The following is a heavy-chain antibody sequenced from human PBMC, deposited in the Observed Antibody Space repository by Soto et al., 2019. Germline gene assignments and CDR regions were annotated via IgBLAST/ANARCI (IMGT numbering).Heavy chain of an antibody. D-gene: IGHD3-3*01. CDR2: ISSNGGST. CDR3: ARGNSYYDFWSGYYSYYYMDV. V-gene: IGHV3-64*01. J-gene: IGHJ6*03. Sequence: PGGSLRLSCAASGFTFSSYAMHWVRQAPGKGLEYVSAISSNGGSTYYANSVKGRFTISRDNSKNTLYLQMGSLRAEDMAVYYCARGNSYYDFWSGYYSYYYMDVWGKGTTVTVSS. CDR1: GFTFSSYA.